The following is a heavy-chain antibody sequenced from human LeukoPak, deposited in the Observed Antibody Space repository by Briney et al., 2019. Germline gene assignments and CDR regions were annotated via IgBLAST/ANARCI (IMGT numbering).Heavy chain of an antibody. CDR2: IYYSGST. D-gene: IGHD6-25*01. J-gene: IGHJ4*02. CDR1: GGSISSSSYY. V-gene: IGHV4-39*01. CDR3: ATNRIAAAGDLDY. Sequence: SETLSLTCTVSGGSISSSSYYWGWIRQPPGKGLEWIGSIYYSGSTYYNPSLKSRVTISVDTSKNQFSLKLSSVTAADTAVYYCATNRIAAAGDLDYWGQGTLVTASS.